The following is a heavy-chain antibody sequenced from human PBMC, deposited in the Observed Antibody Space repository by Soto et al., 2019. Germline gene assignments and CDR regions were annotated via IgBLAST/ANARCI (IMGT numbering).Heavy chain of an antibody. Sequence: QVQLQESGPGLVKPSQTLSLTCTVSGGSISXXXXXXXWIRQHPGKGLEWIGYIYYSGSTYYNPSLKSRVTISVDTSQNQFSLXXXSVTAAXTAVYYCARVRGFGAMDVWGQGTTVTVSS. CDR1: GGSISXXXXX. CDR3: ARVRGFGAMDV. D-gene: IGHD3-10*01. CDR2: IYYSGST. J-gene: IGHJ6*02. V-gene: IGHV4-31*03.